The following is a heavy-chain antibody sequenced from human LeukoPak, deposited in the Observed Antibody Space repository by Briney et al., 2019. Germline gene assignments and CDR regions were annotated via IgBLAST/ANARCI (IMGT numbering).Heavy chain of an antibody. V-gene: IGHV4-30-2*01. J-gene: IGHJ5*02. CDR3: ARGAGYCSSTSCLENNWFDP. D-gene: IGHD2-2*01. CDR2: IYHSGST. Sequence: SETLSLTCAVSGGSISSGGYSWSWIRQPPGKGLEWIGYIYHSGSTYYNPSLKSRVTISVDRSKNQFSLKLSSVTAADTAVYYCARGAGYCSSTSCLENNWFDPWGQGTLVTVSS. CDR1: GGSISSGGYS.